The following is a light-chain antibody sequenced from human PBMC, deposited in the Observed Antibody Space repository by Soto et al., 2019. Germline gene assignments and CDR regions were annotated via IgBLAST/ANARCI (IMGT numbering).Light chain of an antibody. J-gene: IGKJ1*01. V-gene: IGKV3-11*01. CDR2: DAS. Sequence: EIVLTQSPGTLSLSPGERATLSWRSSQNLNNFLAWYQQKPGQAPRLLIYDASIRATGVPARFSGTGSGTDFTLTISSLAPEDFAVYYCQERNSWPPWTFGQGTKVDIK. CDR1: QNLNNF. CDR3: QERNSWPPWT.